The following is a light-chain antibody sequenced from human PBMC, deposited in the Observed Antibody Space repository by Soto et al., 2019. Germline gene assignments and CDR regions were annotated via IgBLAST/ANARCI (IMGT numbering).Light chain of an antibody. J-gene: IGKJ4*01. CDR1: QDIGNF. V-gene: IGKV1-33*01. CDR2: DAS. Sequence: DIQMTQSLPTLSASVGDRVTITCQASQDIGNFLSWYQQKPGKVPKLLIFDASNLETGVPSRFSGSGSGTDFTFTISSLQPEDIATYYCQQYDNLPITFGGGTKVDIK. CDR3: QQYDNLPIT.